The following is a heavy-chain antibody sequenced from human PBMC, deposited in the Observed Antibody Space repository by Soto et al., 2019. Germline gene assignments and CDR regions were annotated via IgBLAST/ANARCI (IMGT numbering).Heavy chain of an antibody. CDR3: AHEGYSSGWPTYFDY. Sequence: HITLKESGPTLVKPTQTLTLTCTFSGFSLSTSGVGVGWIRQPPGKALEWLALIYWVDDKRYSPSVKSRLTIINDTSKEHVVLTMTNLDPLDTATYYCAHEGYSSGWPTYFDYWGQGTLVTVSS. CDR1: GFSLSTSGVG. J-gene: IGHJ4*02. D-gene: IGHD6-19*01. CDR2: IYWVDDK. V-gene: IGHV2-5*02.